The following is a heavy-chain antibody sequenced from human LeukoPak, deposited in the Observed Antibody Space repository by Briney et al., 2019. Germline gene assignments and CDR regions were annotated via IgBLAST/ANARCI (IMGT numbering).Heavy chain of an antibody. Sequence: GGSLRLSCAASGFIFSNYWMSWVRQAPGKGLEWVANIKQDGSEKYCVDSVKGRFTISRDNAKNSLYSQMNSLRVEDTAIYYCATVGAVTDGAFDVWGQGTMVTVSS. CDR1: GFIFSNYW. V-gene: IGHV3-7*01. CDR2: IKQDGSEK. D-gene: IGHD4-17*01. CDR3: ATVGAVTDGAFDV. J-gene: IGHJ3*01.